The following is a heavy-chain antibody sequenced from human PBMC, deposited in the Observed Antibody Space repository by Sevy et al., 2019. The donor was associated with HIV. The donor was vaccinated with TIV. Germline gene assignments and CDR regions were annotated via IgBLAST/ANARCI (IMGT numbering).Heavy chain of an antibody. V-gene: IGHV3-30-3*01. CDR2: ISYEGTET. Sequence: GGSLRLSCAASGFAFSTHAMHWVRQAPGKGLEWVAVISYEGTETFYAASVEDRFTISRDNSKNMLSLQINSLRPEDTAVYYCARDGGYSVKWYPLYWGQGTLVTVSS. J-gene: IGHJ4*02. CDR1: GFAFSTHA. CDR3: ARDGGYSVKWYPLY. D-gene: IGHD1-26*01.